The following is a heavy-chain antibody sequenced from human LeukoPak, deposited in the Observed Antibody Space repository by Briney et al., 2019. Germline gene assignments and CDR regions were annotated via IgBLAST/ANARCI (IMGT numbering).Heavy chain of an antibody. J-gene: IGHJ4*02. CDR3: ARGDSPDYYDSSGYGDY. CDR2: INPNSGGT. Sequence: ASVTVSCKASGYTFTGYYMHWVRQAPGQGLEWMGWINPNSGGTNYAQKFQGRVTMTRDTSISTAYMELSRLRSDDTAVYYCARGDSPDYYDSSGYGDYWGQGTLVTVSS. CDR1: GYTFTGYY. V-gene: IGHV1-2*02. D-gene: IGHD3-22*01.